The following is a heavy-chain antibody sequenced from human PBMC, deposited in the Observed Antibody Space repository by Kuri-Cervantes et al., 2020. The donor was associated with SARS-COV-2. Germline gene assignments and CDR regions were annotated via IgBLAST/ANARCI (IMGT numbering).Heavy chain of an antibody. D-gene: IGHD3/OR15-3a*01. CDR1: GFTFDYYS. J-gene: IGHJ5*02. Sequence: GESLKFSCAASGFTFDYYSMTWVRQAPGKGLEWVSSITGGGAYISYADSVKGRFTISRDNAKNSLYLKMNSLRAEDTAVYYCARENSDFMTWFDPWGQGTLVTVSS. V-gene: IGHV3-21*01. CDR3: ARENSDFMTWFDP. CDR2: ITGGGAYI.